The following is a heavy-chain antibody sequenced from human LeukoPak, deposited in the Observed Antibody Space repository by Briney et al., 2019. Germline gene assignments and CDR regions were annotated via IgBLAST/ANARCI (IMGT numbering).Heavy chain of an antibody. CDR3: AKDSPMAWEPHNWFDP. CDR1: GFTFSSYS. V-gene: IGHV3-23*01. J-gene: IGHJ5*02. Sequence: GGSLRLSCAASGFTFSSYSMSWVRQAPGKGLKWVSGNSGSGGSTYYADSVKGRFTISRDNSKNTLYLQMNSLRVEDTAVYYCAKDSPMAWEPHNWFDPWGQGTLVTVSS. D-gene: IGHD1-14*01. CDR2: NSGSGGST.